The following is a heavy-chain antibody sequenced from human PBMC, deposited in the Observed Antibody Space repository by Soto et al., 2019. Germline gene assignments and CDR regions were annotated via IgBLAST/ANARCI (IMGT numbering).Heavy chain of an antibody. J-gene: IGHJ4*02. CDR3: ARYYFGSGLYFFDY. CDR2: IYWDDDK. V-gene: IGHV2-5*02. D-gene: IGHD3-10*01. Sequence: QITLEESGPTLVKPTQTLTLTCTFSGFSLSTSGVGVGWIRQPPGEALEWLTLIYWDDDKRYSPSLKTRLTITKDTSKNQVVLTMTNMDPVDTATYYGARYYFGSGLYFFDYWGQGTLVTVSS. CDR1: GFSLSTSGVG.